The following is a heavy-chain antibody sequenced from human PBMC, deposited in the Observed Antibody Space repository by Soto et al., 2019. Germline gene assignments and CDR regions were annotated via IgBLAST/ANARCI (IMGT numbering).Heavy chain of an antibody. CDR1: GYSFTSYW. V-gene: IGHV5-51*01. CDR3: ARHFFPHYYYYGMDV. D-gene: IGHD3-3*01. CDR2: IYPGDSDT. Sequence: GESLKISCKGSGYSFTSYWIGWVRQMPGKGLEWMGIIYPGDSDTRYSPSFQGQVTISADKSISTAYLQWSSLKASDTAMYYCARHFFPHYYYYGMDVWGQGTTVTVSS. J-gene: IGHJ6*02.